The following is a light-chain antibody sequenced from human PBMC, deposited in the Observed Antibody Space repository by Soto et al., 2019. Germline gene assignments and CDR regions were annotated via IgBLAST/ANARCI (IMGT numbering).Light chain of an antibody. J-gene: IGKJ1*01. V-gene: IGKV3-20*01. Sequence: EIGLTQSPSTLSLSPGDRATLSCSASQNISSYYLAWYQQKPGHAPRLLIHGASSRAAGIPDRFSGSGSGTDFTLTISRLEPEDFAVYYCQQYGTSLPMAFGQGIKVEIK. CDR2: GAS. CDR1: QNISSYY. CDR3: QQYGTSLPMA.